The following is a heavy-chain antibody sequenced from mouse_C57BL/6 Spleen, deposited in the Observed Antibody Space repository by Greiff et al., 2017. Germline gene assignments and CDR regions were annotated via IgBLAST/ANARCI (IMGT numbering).Heavy chain of an antibody. CDR3: ARQHYYGSSFSLYYAMDY. D-gene: IGHD1-1*01. V-gene: IGHV1-76*01. CDR2: IYPGSGNT. J-gene: IGHJ4*01. Sequence: VQLQESGAELVRPGASVKLSCKASGYTFTDYYINWVKQRPGQGLEWIARIYPGSGNTYYNAKFKGKATLTAEKSSSTAYMQLSSLTSEDSAVYFCARQHYYGSSFSLYYAMDYWGQGTSVTVSS. CDR1: GYTFTDYY.